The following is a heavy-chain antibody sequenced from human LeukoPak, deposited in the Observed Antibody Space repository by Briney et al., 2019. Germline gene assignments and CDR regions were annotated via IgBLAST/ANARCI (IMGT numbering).Heavy chain of an antibody. V-gene: IGHV3-48*04. Sequence: GGSLRLSCAASGFAFSSSSMNWVRQAPGKGLEWISYISSDSNIIYYADSVKGRFTISRDNAKNALYLQMNSPRAEDTAVYYCARTFGYWGQGTLVTVSS. CDR2: ISSDSNII. CDR1: GFAFSSSS. CDR3: ARTFGY. J-gene: IGHJ4*02.